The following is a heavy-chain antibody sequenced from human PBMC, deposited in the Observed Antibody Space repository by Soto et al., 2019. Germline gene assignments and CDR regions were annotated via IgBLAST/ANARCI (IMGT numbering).Heavy chain of an antibody. Sequence: QVQLVQSGAEVKKPGSSVKVSCKASGGTFSSYAISWVRQAPGQGLERMGGIIPIFGTANYAQKFQGRVTITADESTSXPYMELSSLRSEDTAVYYCARSQGYSGYEPRGYFNYWGQGTLVTVSS. CDR3: ARSQGYSGYEPRGYFNY. D-gene: IGHD5-12*01. CDR2: IIPIFGTA. J-gene: IGHJ4*02. V-gene: IGHV1-69*12. CDR1: GGTFSSYA.